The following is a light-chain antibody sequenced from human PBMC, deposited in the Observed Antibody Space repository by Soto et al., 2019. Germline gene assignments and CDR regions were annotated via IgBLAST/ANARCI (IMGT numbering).Light chain of an antibody. Sequence: QLVLTQSPSASASLGASVKLTCTLSSGHSSYAIAWHQQQPEKGPRYLMKLNSDGSHSKGDGIPDRFSGSSSGAERYLTISSLQSEDEADYYCYSYAGDYVYVFGTGTKLTVL. J-gene: IGLJ1*01. CDR2: LNSDGSH. CDR3: YSYAGDYVYV. CDR1: SGHSSYA. V-gene: IGLV4-69*01.